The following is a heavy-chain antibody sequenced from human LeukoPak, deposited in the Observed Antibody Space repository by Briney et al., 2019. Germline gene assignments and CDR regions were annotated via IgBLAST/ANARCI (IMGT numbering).Heavy chain of an antibody. J-gene: IGHJ6*02. CDR2: ISSSSSYI. CDR1: GFTFSSYS. V-gene: IGHV3-21*01. D-gene: IGHD2/OR15-2a*01. CDR3: ARDGAGLSYYYYGMDV. Sequence: KAGGSLRLSRAASGFTFSSYSMNWVRQAPGKGLEWVSSISSSSSYIYYADSVKGRFTISRDNAKNSLYLQMNSLRAEDTAVYYCARDGAGLSYYYYGMDVWGQGTTVTVSS.